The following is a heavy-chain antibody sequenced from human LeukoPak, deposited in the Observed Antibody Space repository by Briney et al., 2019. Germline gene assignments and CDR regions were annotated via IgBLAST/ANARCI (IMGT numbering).Heavy chain of an antibody. CDR1: GYTFTTYG. V-gene: IGHV7-4-1*02. D-gene: IGHD2-8*01. CDR3: ARGNGVDY. Sequence: ASVKVSCKASGYTFTTYGISWVRQAPGQGLEWMGWINTYTGNPTYAQGFSGRFVFSLDTSVSTAYLQISSLKAEDTAVYYCARGNGVDYWGQGTLVTVSS. J-gene: IGHJ4*02. CDR2: INTYTGNP.